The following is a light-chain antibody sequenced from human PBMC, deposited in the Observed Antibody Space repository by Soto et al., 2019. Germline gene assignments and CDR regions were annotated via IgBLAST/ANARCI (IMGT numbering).Light chain of an antibody. CDR2: DAS. CDR3: QQESLT. CDR1: QSVSSY. J-gene: IGKJ3*01. V-gene: IGKV3-11*01. Sequence: EIVLTQSPATLSLSPGERATLSCRASQSVSSYLAWYQQKPGQAPRLLIYDASNRATGIPARFSGSGSGTDFTLTISSLEPEDFAVYYWQQESLTFGPGTKVDIK.